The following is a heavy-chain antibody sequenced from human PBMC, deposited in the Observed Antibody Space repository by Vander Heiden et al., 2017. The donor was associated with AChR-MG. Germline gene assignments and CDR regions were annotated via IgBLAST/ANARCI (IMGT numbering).Heavy chain of an antibody. V-gene: IGHV1-58*01. D-gene: IGHD3-3*01. J-gene: IGHJ5*02. Sequence: QMQLVQSGPEVKKPGTSVTVSCKASGFTFTSSALQWVRQARGQRLEWIGWIVVGSGNTNYAQKFQERVTITRDMSTSTAYMELSSLRSEDTAVYYCAAQRQYYDCWSGYRLTAWFDPWGQGTRGTVSS. CDR3: AAQRQYYDCWSGYRLTAWFDP. CDR2: IVVGSGNT. CDR1: GFTFTSSA.